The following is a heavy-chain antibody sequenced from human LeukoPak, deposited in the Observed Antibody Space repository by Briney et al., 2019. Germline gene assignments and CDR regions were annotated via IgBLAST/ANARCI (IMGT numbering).Heavy chain of an antibody. D-gene: IGHD2-2*01. V-gene: IGHV4-4*07. CDR1: GGSISSYY. J-gene: IGHJ6*03. CDR2: IYTSGST. CDR3: ARAQLLGGYYYYYMDV. Sequence: NPSETLSLTCTVSGGSISSYYWSWIRQPAGKGQEWIGRIYTSGSTNYNPSLKSRVTMSVDTSKNQFSLKLSSVTAADTAVYYCARAQLLGGYYYYYMDVWGKGTTVTVSS.